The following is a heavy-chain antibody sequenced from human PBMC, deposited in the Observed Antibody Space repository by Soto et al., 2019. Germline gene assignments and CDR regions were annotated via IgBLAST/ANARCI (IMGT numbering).Heavy chain of an antibody. CDR1: GGTFSSYA. V-gene: IGHV1-69*01. CDR3: ATSDYYYDSCGYHPWDYYGMDV. J-gene: IGHJ6*02. CDR2: IIPIFGTA. D-gene: IGHD3-22*01. Sequence: QVQLVQSGAEVKKPGSSVKVSCKASGGTFSSYAISWVRQAPGQGLAWMGGIIPIFGTAYYAQKFQGRVTITADESTSTAYMELSSLRSEDTAVYYCATSDYYYDSCGYHPWDYYGMDVWGQGTTVTVSS.